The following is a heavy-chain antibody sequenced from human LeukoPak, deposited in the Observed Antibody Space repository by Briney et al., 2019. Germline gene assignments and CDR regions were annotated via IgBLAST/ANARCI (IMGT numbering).Heavy chain of an antibody. CDR1: GYTCTSYD. CDR3: ARALYGSSGYYYRGDDY. Sequence: SVKVSCKASGYTCTSYDINWVRQANGQGLGWMGWMNPNSGNTGYTQKFQGRVTMTRNTSISTAYMELSSLRSEDTAVYYCARALYGSSGYYYRGDDYWGQGTLVTVSS. J-gene: IGHJ4*02. CDR2: MNPNSGNT. D-gene: IGHD3-22*01. V-gene: IGHV1-8*01.